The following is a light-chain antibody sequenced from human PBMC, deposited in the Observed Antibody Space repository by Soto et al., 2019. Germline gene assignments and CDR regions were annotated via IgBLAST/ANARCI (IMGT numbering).Light chain of an antibody. J-gene: IGLJ2*01. CDR3: SSFTSSSTLV. CDR1: SSDVGGYNY. CDR2: GVT. V-gene: IGLV2-14*01. Sequence: QSALTQPASVSGSPGQSITISCTGTSSDVGGYNYVSWYQHHPGKAPKLMIYGVTNRPSGLSNRFSGSKSGNTASLTISGLQAEDEADYYCSSFTSSSTLVFGGGTKVTVL.